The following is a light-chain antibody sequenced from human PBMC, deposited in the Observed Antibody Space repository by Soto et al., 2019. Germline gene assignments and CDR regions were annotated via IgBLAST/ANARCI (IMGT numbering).Light chain of an antibody. J-gene: IGLJ1*01. CDR1: SSDIGSYNH. Sequence: SVLTQPASVSGSPGQSITISCSGTSSDIGSYNHVAWYQQFPGKSPKLMIYAVSDRPSGVSDRFSGSKSGITASLTISGLQTEDEADYYCISYNDRQYYLFGTGTKVTVL. CDR3: ISYNDRQYYL. V-gene: IGLV2-14*03. CDR2: AVS.